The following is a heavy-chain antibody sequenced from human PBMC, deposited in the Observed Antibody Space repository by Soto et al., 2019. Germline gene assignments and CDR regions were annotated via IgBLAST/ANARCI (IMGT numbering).Heavy chain of an antibody. J-gene: IGHJ4*02. CDR2: IYNSGLI. V-gene: IGHV4-4*07. CDR1: GDSISGHY. D-gene: IGHD2-21*01. CDR3: ARGPFCGEECYFAY. Sequence: PSETLSLTCSVFGDSISGHYWSWIRQPAGKGLEYIGRIYNSGLINYNPSLESRVSMSVDPSKNQISLKLTSATAADTAIYYCARGPFCGEECYFAYWGQGTLVTVSS.